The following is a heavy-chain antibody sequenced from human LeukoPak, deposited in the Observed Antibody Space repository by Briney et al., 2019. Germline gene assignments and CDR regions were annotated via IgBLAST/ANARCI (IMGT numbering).Heavy chain of an antibody. Sequence: SETLSLTCAVYGGSFSGYYWSWIRQPPGKGLEWIGEINHSGSTNYNPSLKSRVTISVDTSKNQFSLKLSSVTAADTAVYYCARDGSNSSSWYYYYYYMDVWGKGTTVTVSS. CDR1: GGSFSGYY. CDR2: INHSGST. CDR3: ARDGSNSSSWYYYYYYMDV. D-gene: IGHD6-13*01. V-gene: IGHV4-34*01. J-gene: IGHJ6*03.